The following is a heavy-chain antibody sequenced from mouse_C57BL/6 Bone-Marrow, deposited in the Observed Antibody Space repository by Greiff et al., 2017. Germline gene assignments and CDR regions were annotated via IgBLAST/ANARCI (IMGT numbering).Heavy chain of an antibody. CDR2: IYPGNSDT. CDR3: TRPPLWYPPWFAY. CDR1: GYTFTSYW. Sequence: EVQLQQSGTVLARPGASVKMSCKTSGYTFTSYWMHWVKQRPGQGLEWIGAIYPGNSDTSYNQKFKGKAKLTAVTSASTAYMELSSLTNEDSAVYYCTRPPLWYPPWFAYWGQGTLVTVSA. J-gene: IGHJ3*01. D-gene: IGHD2-1*01. V-gene: IGHV1-5*01.